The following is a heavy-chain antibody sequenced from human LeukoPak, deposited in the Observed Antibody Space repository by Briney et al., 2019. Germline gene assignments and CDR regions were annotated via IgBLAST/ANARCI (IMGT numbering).Heavy chain of an antibody. CDR1: GGSISSYY. CDR3: ARDLTGYGDYFDY. D-gene: IGHD4-17*01. V-gene: IGHV4-59*01. CDR2: IYYSGST. Sequence: NPSETLSLTCTVAGGSISSYYWSWIRQPPGKGLEWIGYIYYSGSTNYNPSLKSRVTISVDTSKNQFSLKLSSVTAADTAVYYCARDLTGYGDYFDYCGQGTLVTVSS. J-gene: IGHJ4*02.